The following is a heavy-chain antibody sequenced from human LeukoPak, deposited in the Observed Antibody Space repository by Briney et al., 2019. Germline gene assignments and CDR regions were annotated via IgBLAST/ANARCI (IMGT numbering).Heavy chain of an antibody. CDR1: GFTLNTNY. CDR3: ARDMTTVTTGDY. V-gene: IGHV3-66*01. Sequence: GGSLRLSCAASGFTLNTNYMNWVRQVPGKGLEWVSVIYAGGNTYYADSVKERFTISRDNSRNTLYLQMNSLRGDDTAVYYCARDMTTVTTGDYWGQGTLVTVSS. J-gene: IGHJ4*02. CDR2: IYAGGNT. D-gene: IGHD4-17*01.